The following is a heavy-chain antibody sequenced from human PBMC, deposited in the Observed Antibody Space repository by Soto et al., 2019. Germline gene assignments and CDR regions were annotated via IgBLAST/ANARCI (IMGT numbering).Heavy chain of an antibody. J-gene: IGHJ4*02. CDR2: FDPEDGET. CDR3: ATDRDSSGYSPSLFDF. Sequence: QVQLVQSGAEVKKPGASVKVSCKVSGYTLTELSMRWVRQAPGKGLEWMGGFDPEDGETIYAQKFQGRVTMTEDTSTDTAYIELSSLRSEDTAVYYCATDRDSSGYSPSLFDFWGQGTLVTVSS. V-gene: IGHV1-24*01. D-gene: IGHD3-22*01. CDR1: GYTLTELS.